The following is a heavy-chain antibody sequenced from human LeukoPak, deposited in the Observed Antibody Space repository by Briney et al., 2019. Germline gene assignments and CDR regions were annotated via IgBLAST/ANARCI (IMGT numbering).Heavy chain of an antibody. D-gene: IGHD3-16*01. CDR1: GGTFSSYA. J-gene: IGHJ4*02. V-gene: IGHV1-69*04. Sequence: SVKVSCKASGGTFSSYAISWVRQAPGQGLEWMGRIIPILGIANYAQKFQGRVTITADKSTSTAYMELSSLRSEDTAVYYCAGFFLQGGEDYWGQGTLVTVSS. CDR3: AGFFLQGGEDY. CDR2: IIPILGIA.